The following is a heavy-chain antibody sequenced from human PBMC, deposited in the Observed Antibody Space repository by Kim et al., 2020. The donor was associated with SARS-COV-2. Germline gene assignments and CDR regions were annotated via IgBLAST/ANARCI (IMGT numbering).Heavy chain of an antibody. CDR1: GGSISSGGYY. V-gene: IGHV4-31*03. J-gene: IGHJ4*02. Sequence: SETLSLTCTVSGGSISSGGYYWSWIRQHPGKGLEWIGYIYDSGSTYYNPSLKSRVTISVDTSKNQFSLKLSSVTAADTAVYYCARSFGVAPPVDYWGQGTLVTVSS. CDR2: IYDSGST. CDR3: ARSFGVAPPVDY. D-gene: IGHD3-3*01.